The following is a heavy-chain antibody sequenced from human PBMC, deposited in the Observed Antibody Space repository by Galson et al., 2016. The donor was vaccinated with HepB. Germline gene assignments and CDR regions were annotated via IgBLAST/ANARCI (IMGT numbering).Heavy chain of an antibody. CDR2: IRNDGSGK. Sequence: SLRLSCAASGFFSNNYAMHWVRQAPGKGLEWVAHIRNDGSGKYYGESLKGRITISRDNSKSTLYLQMDSLRPEDTAVYYCAKRGEVGVHYCMDVWGKGTTVTVSS. CDR1: GFFSNNYA. D-gene: IGHD1-26*01. V-gene: IGHV3-30*18. CDR3: AKRGEVGVHYCMDV. J-gene: IGHJ6*03.